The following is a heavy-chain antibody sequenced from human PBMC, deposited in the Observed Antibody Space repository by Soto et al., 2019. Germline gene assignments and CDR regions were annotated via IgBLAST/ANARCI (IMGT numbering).Heavy chain of an antibody. J-gene: IGHJ2*01. CDR1: GFTFINYA. CDR2: ISGGGDRT. CDR3: ARKVLGATSRQDWWYFDL. V-gene: IGHV3-23*01. Sequence: EVQLLESGGGLVQPGGSLRLSCVGSGFTFINYAMNWVRQTPGKGLEWVSTISGGGDRTFDADTVKGRFTISRDNSKNTVNLQMNSLRADDTAVYYWARKVLGATSRQDWWYFDLWGRGTLVTVSS. D-gene: IGHD1-26*01.